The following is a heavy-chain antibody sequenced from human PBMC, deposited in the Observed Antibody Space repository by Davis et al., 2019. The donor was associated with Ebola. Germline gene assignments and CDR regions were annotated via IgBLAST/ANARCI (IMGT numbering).Heavy chain of an antibody. J-gene: IGHJ4*02. Sequence: GGSLRLSCAASGFTFSSYSMNWVRQAPGKGLEWVSVIYSGGSTSYADSVKGRFTISRDNSKNTLYLQMNSLRAEDTAVYYCARRADYWGQGTLVTVSS. CDR3: ARRADY. CDR2: IYSGGST. V-gene: IGHV3-66*04. CDR1: GFTFSSYS.